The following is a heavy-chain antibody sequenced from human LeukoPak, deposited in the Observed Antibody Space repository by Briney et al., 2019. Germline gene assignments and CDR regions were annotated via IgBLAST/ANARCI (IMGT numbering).Heavy chain of an antibody. J-gene: IGHJ3*02. D-gene: IGHD3-3*01. CDR3: AREGLWSGYLGAFDI. Sequence: GGSLRLSCAASGFTFSSYAMHWVRQAPGKGLEWVAVISYDGSNKYYADSVKGGFTISRDNSKNTLYLQMNSLRAEDTAVYYCAREGLWSGYLGAFDIWGQGTMVTVSS. V-gene: IGHV3-30-3*01. CDR1: GFTFSSYA. CDR2: ISYDGSNK.